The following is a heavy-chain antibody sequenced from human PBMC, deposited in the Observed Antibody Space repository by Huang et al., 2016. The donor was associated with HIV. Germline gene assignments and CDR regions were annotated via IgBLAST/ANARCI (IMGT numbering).Heavy chain of an antibody. J-gene: IGHJ4*02. CDR3: ASQHIGAAATWF. Sequence: QLQLQESGPGQVKPSETLSLTCTVSGDFISSTNYYWGWIRQSPGKGLEWVGSVSQSGCTNYNPSLKSRVTLSVDTSRNQFSLRLNSVTAADTAVYYCASQHIGAAATWFWGRGTQVAVSS. CDR1: GDFISSTNYY. V-gene: IGHV4-39*01. D-gene: IGHD6-13*01. CDR2: VSQSGCT.